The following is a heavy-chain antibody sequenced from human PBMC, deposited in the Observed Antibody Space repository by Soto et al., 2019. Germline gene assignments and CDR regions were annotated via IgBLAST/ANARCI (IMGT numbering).Heavy chain of an antibody. CDR1: GFTFSDYY. V-gene: IGHV3-11*06. CDR3: ATVGFCSSANCYPPEN. J-gene: IGHJ4*02. CDR2: ISSRTSDT. D-gene: IGHD2-2*01. Sequence: QVQLVASGGGLVKPGGSLRLSCAASGFTFSDYYMSWFRQAPGKGLEWVSYISSRTSDTGYADSVKGRVTISRDNAKNSLFLQINSLRAEDTAVYYCATVGFCSSANCYPPENWGQGTLVTVSS.